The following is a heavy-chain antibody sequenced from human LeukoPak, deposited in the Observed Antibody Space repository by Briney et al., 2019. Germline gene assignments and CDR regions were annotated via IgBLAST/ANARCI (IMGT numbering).Heavy chain of an antibody. Sequence: GGSLRLFCAASGFTFSTYWMYWVRQAPGKGLEYVSRIGTQGSVTTYRDSVQGRFTISRDNAKNTVYLQMSSLRPEDTAMYYCARGGLDHAFDFWGQGTMVTVSS. CDR2: IGTQGSVT. J-gene: IGHJ3*01. V-gene: IGHV3-74*01. CDR3: ARGGLDHAFDF. D-gene: IGHD3/OR15-3a*01. CDR1: GFTFSTYW.